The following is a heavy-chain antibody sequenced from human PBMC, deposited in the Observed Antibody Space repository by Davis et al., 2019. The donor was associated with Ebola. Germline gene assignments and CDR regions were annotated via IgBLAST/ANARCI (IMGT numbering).Heavy chain of an antibody. D-gene: IGHD1-1*01. J-gene: IGHJ3*02. CDR2: MNPNSGHT. V-gene: IGHV1-8*02. CDR3: ARGHNWNDARLYAFDI. CDR1: GYTFTAYY. Sequence: ASVKVSCKASGYTFTAYYIHWVRQAPGQGLEWMGWMNPNSGHTGNAQKFQGRVTMTRNTSISTAYMELSSLRSEDTAVYYCARGHNWNDARLYAFDIWGQGTMVTVSS.